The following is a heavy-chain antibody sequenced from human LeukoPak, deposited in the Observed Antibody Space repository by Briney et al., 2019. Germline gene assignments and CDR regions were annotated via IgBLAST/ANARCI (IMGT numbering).Heavy chain of an antibody. CDR3: AKFPSVGYSYGYPGY. CDR1: GFTFSSYS. V-gene: IGHV3-23*01. D-gene: IGHD5-18*01. CDR2: ISGSGGST. J-gene: IGHJ4*02. Sequence: PGGSLRLSCAASGFTFSSYSMNWVRQAPGKGLEWVSAISGSGGSTYYADSVKGRFTISRDNSKNTLYLQMNSLRAEDTAVYYCAKFPSVGYSYGYPGYWGQGTLVTVSS.